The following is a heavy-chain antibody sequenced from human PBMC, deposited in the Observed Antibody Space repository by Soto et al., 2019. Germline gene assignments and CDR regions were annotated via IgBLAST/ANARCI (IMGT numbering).Heavy chain of an antibody. CDR1: GFTFSSYA. CDR3: AKGANDYGDYDDAFDI. Sequence: GGSLRLSCAASGFTFSSYAMSWVRQAPGKGLEWVSAISGSGGSTYYADSVKGRFTISRDNSKNTLYLQMNSLRAEDTAVYYCAKGANDYGDYDDAFDIWGQGTMVTVSS. V-gene: IGHV3-23*01. J-gene: IGHJ3*02. CDR2: ISGSGGST. D-gene: IGHD4-17*01.